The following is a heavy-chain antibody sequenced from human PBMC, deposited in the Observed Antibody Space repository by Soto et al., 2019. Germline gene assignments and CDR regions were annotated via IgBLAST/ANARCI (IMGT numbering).Heavy chain of an antibody. CDR2: IWFDGSQK. CDR1: GFIFDNHG. J-gene: IGHJ5*01. V-gene: IGHV3-33*01. Sequence: QVQLVESGGRVVQPGRSLRLSCTASGFIFDNHGMHWVRQAPGKGLEWVAVIWFDGSQKYYTDSVKGRFTISRDDSKSTLYLQMNNLTVDDTAMYFCARVGTVTFDSWGQGTMVTVSS. CDR3: ARVGTVTFDS. D-gene: IGHD4-17*01.